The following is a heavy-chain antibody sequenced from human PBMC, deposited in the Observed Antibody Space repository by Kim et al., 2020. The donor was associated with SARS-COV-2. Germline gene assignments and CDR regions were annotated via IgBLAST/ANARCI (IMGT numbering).Heavy chain of an antibody. Sequence: SETLSRTCTVSGGSISSSSYYWGWIRQPPGKGLEWIGSIYYSGSTYYNPSLKSRVTISVDTSKNQFSLKLSSVTAADTAVYYCAREDYDDYYYGMDVWGQGTTVTVSS. D-gene: IGHD3-3*01. V-gene: IGHV4-39*07. J-gene: IGHJ6*02. CDR3: AREDYDDYYYGMDV. CDR1: GGSISSSSYY. CDR2: IYYSGST.